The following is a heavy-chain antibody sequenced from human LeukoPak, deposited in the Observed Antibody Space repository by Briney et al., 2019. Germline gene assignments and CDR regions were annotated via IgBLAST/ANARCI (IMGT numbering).Heavy chain of an antibody. CDR3: AGALSGSYTAPGY. CDR1: GFTFSTYW. CDR2: INSDGSST. D-gene: IGHD1-26*01. Sequence: GGSLRLSCAASGFTFSTYWMHWVRQAPGKGLVWVSRINSDGSSTSYADSVKGRFTISRDNAKNTLYLQMDSLRAEDTAVYYCAGALSGSYTAPGYWGQGTLVTVSS. J-gene: IGHJ4*02. V-gene: IGHV3-74*01.